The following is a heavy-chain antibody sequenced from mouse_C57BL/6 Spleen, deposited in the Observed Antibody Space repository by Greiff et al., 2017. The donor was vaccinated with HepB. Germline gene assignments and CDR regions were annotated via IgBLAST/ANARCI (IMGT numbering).Heavy chain of an antibody. CDR1: GYSITSGYY. CDR3: ARVRYYYAMDY. Sequence: DVKLQESGPGLVKPSQSLSLTCSVTGYSITSGYYWNWIRQFPGNKLEWMGYISYDGSNNYNPSLKNRISITRDTSKNQFFLKLNSVTTEDTATYYCARVRYYYAMDYWGQGTSVTVSS. V-gene: IGHV3-6*01. CDR2: ISYDGSN. J-gene: IGHJ4*01.